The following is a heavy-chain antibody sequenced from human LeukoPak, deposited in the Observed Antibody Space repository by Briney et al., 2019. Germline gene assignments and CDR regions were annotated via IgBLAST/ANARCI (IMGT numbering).Heavy chain of an antibody. CDR3: ARASGVPWADYAFDI. CDR1: GFTFSDYY. Sequence: GGSLRLSCAASGFTFSDYYMSWIRQAPGKGLEWVSYISSSGSTIYYADSVKGRFTISRDNAKNSLYLQMNSLRAEDTAVYYCARASGVPWADYAFDIWGQGTMVTVSS. J-gene: IGHJ3*02. V-gene: IGHV3-11*04. CDR2: ISSSGSTI. D-gene: IGHD3-10*01.